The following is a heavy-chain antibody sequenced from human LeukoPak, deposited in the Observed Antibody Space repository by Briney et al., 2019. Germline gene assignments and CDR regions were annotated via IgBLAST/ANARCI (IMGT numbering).Heavy chain of an antibody. D-gene: IGHD4-23*01. V-gene: IGHV1-69*05. CDR3: ARGTLTVDRYYYMDV. CDR1: GGTFSSYA. J-gene: IGHJ6*03. CDR2: IIPTFGTA. Sequence: SVKVSCKASGGTFSSYAISWVRQAPGQGLEWMGGIIPTFGTANYAQKFQGRVTITTDESTSTAYMELSSLRSEDTAVYYCARGTLTVDRYYYMDVWGKGTTVTVSS.